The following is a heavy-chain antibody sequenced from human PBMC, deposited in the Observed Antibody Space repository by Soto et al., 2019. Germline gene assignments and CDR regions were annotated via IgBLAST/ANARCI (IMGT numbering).Heavy chain of an antibody. CDR3: ASQQLVHYYYGMDV. Sequence: QLQLQESGPGLVKPSETLSLTCTVSGGSISSSSYYWGWIRQPPGKGLEWIGSIYYSGSTYYNPSLKSRVTISVDTSKNQFSLTLSSVTAADTAVYYCASQQLVHYYYGMDVWGQGTTVTVSS. CDR1: GGSISSSSYY. J-gene: IGHJ6*02. D-gene: IGHD6-13*01. V-gene: IGHV4-39*01. CDR2: IYYSGST.